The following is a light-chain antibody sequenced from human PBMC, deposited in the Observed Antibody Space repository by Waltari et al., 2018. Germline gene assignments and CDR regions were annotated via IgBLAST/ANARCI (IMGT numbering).Light chain of an antibody. CDR3: QSFDSSLSASV. CDR2: GNT. V-gene: IGLV1-40*01. CDR1: SSNFGAGYD. Sequence: QSVLTQPPSMSGAPGQKVTIPCTGGSSNFGAGYDVHWYQQFPGAAPKLLIFGNTNRASGAPGRFSGSKSGTSASLAIAGLQSEDEAVYYCQSFDSSLSASVFGGGTKLTVL. J-gene: IGLJ3*02.